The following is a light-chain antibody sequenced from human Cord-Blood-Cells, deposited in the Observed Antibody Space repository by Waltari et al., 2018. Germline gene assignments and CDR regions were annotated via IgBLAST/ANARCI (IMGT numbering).Light chain of an antibody. CDR2: AAS. CDR1: QSISSY. CDR3: QQSYSTPPT. Sequence: DIQMTQSPSSLSASVGDRVTITCRASQSISSYLNLYQQKPGKAPKLLIYAASSLQSGVPSRVSGSGSGTDFTLTISSLQPEDFATYYCQQSYSTPPTFGQGTKLEIK. V-gene: IGKV1-39*01. J-gene: IGKJ2*01.